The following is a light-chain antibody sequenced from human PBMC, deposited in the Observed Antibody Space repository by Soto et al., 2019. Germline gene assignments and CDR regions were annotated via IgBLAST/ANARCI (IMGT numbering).Light chain of an antibody. J-gene: IGKJ3*01. V-gene: IGKV1-9*01. CDR2: AAS. CDR1: QGISSS. Sequence: DIQLTQSPSFLSASVGDRVTITCRASQGISSSLTWYQQEPGNAPKLLIYAASTVQSGVPSRFSGSGSGTEFTLTISSLQPEDFATYYCQQLDSSPLTFGPGTKVDI. CDR3: QQLDSSPLT.